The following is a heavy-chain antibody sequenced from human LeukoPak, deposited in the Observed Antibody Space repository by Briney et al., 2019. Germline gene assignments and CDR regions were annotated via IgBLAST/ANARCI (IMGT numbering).Heavy chain of an antibody. CDR2: INTDGSNT. D-gene: IGHD5-24*01. Sequence: PGGSLRLSCAASGFTFNRFWMHWVRQVPGEGREWVSRINTDGSNTTYADSVRGRLTTSRDTAKETVYLQMTSLRPDETAVYYCTRDYGMAGSANALDIWGQGTMVTVSS. CDR1: GFTFNRFW. V-gene: IGHV3-74*03. CDR3: TRDYGMAGSANALDI. J-gene: IGHJ3*02.